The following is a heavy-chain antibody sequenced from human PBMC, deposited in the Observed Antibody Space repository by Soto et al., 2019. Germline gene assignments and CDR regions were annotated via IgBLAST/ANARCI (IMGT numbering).Heavy chain of an antibody. Sequence: SETLSLTCTVSGGSISSSSYYWGWIRQPPGKGLEWIGSIYYSGSTYYNPSLKSRVTISVDTSKNQFSLKLSSVTAADTAVYYCARQSRPGRSRVVVAATYFDYWGQGTLVTVSS. CDR2: IYYSGST. J-gene: IGHJ4*02. CDR3: ARQSRPGRSRVVVAATYFDY. V-gene: IGHV4-39*01. D-gene: IGHD2-15*01. CDR1: GGSISSSSYY.